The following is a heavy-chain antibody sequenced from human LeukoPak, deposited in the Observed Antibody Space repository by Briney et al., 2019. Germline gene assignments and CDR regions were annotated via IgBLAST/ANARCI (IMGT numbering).Heavy chain of an antibody. CDR2: INPNSGGT. V-gene: IGHV1-2*04. CDR3: ARGGEYSSSWYWFDP. CDR1: GYTFTGYY. J-gene: IGHJ5*02. D-gene: IGHD6-13*01. Sequence: ASVKVSCKASGYTFTGYYMHWVRQAPGQGLEWMGWINPNSGGTNYAQKFQGWVTMTRDTSISTACMELSRLRSDDTAVYYCARGGEYSSSWYWFDPWGQGTLVTVSS.